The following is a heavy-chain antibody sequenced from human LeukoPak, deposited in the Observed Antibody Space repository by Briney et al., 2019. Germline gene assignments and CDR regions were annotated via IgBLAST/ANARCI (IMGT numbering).Heavy chain of an antibody. V-gene: IGHV1-2*02. Sequence: ASVKVSCKASGCTFTGYYMHWVRQAPGQGLEWMGWINPSSGGTNYAQKFQGRVTMTRDTSISTAYMELSRLRSDDTAVYYCARDSSSWDAEYFQHWGQGTLVTVSS. D-gene: IGHD6-13*01. CDR3: ARDSSSWDAEYFQH. J-gene: IGHJ1*01. CDR2: INPSSGGT. CDR1: GCTFTGYY.